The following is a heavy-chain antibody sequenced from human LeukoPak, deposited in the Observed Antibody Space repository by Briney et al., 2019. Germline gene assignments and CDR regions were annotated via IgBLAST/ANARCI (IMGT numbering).Heavy chain of an antibody. D-gene: IGHD1-26*01. CDR3: ARDRWELQHAFDI. CDR1: GGSISSGDYY. V-gene: IGHV4-30-4*01. Sequence: SQTLSLTCTVSGGSISSGDYYWSWIRQPPGKGLEWIGYIYYSGSTYYNPSLKSRVTISVDTSKNQFSLKLSSVTAADTAVYYCARDRWELQHAFDIWGQGTMVTVSS. J-gene: IGHJ3*02. CDR2: IYYSGST.